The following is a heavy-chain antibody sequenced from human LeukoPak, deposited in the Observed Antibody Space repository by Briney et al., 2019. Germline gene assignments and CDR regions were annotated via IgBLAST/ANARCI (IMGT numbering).Heavy chain of an antibody. D-gene: IGHD3-9*01. V-gene: IGHV1-46*01. Sequence: GASVKVSCKGCGYTFTSNYMHWGWQPPRPGLEWVGIINATGGRTSSTEKSPCRVTMTRDRCPSNVCLELSRLRSEDTAVYYCAGDLSAPHPSYFDTWGQGTLGTVSS. CDR1: GYTFTSNY. J-gene: IGHJ4*02. CDR2: INATGGRT. CDR3: AGDLSAPHPSYFDT.